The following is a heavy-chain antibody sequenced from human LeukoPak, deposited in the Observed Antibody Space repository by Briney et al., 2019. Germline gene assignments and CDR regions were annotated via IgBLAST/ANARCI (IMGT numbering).Heavy chain of an antibody. CDR2: INPSGGST. D-gene: IGHD3-22*01. CDR1: GYTFSSYS. CDR3: AREFYYESSAYGFEY. V-gene: IGHV1-46*01. Sequence: AASVKVSCKASGYTFSSYSMHWVRQAPGQGLEWMGIINPSGGSTSYARKFQGRVTMTRDTSTSTVYMELSSPRSEDTAVYYCAREFYYESSAYGFEYWGQGTLVTVSS. J-gene: IGHJ4*02.